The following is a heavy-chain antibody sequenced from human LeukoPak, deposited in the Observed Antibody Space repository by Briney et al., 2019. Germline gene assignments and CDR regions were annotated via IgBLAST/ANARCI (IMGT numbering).Heavy chain of an antibody. CDR2: IYYSGST. J-gene: IGHJ4*02. V-gene: IGHV4-39*07. D-gene: IGHD3-22*01. CDR1: GGSISSYY. CDR3: ARDYPANYYYDSSGYFDY. Sequence: SETLSLTCTVSGGSISSYYWSWIRQPPGKGLEWIGSIYYSGSTYYNPSLKSRVTISVDTSKNQFSLKLSSVTAADTAVFYCARDYPANYYYDSSGYFDYWGQGTLVTVSS.